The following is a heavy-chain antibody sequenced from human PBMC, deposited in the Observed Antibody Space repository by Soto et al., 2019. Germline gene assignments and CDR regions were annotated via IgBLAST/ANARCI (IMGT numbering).Heavy chain of an antibody. D-gene: IGHD3-22*01. CDR2: INAGNGNT. CDR3: ARDEGYYDSSGYYHPDAFDI. CDR1: GYTFTSYA. Sequence: GASVKVSCKASGYTFTSYAMQWVRQAPGQRLEWMGWINAGNGNTKYSQKFQGRVTITRDTSASTAYMELSSLRSEDTAVYYCARDEGYYDSSGYYHPDAFDIWGQGTMVTVSS. J-gene: IGHJ3*02. V-gene: IGHV1-3*01.